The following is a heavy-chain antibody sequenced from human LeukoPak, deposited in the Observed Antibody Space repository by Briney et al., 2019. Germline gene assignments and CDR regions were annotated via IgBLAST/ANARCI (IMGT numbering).Heavy chain of an antibody. CDR2: IGGSGGST. CDR3: ARVTSGYDTRDY. J-gene: IGHJ4*02. D-gene: IGHD5-12*01. V-gene: IGHV3-23*01. Sequence: GGSLRLSCAASGFTFSSYAMSWVRQAPGKGLEWVSAIGGSGGSTYYTDSAKGRFTISRDNSKNTLYLQMNGLRAEDTAVYYCARVTSGYDTRDYWGQGTLVTVSS. CDR1: GFTFSSYA.